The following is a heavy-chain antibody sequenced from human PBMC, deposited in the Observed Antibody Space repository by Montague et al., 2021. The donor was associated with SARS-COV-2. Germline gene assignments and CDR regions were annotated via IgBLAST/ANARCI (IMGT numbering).Heavy chain of an antibody. CDR1: GGSISNSIYY. CDR3: ARPGRGYSYGLDASEV. Sequence: SETLSLTCTVSGGSISNSIYYWGWIRQPPGKGLEWIGSIYYTGSTYYNPSLKSRVTISMNTSNNQFFLKLTSVTAADTAVYYCARPGRGYSYGLDASEVWGQGTMVTVSS. V-gene: IGHV4-39*01. D-gene: IGHD5-18*01. CDR2: IYYTGST. J-gene: IGHJ3*01.